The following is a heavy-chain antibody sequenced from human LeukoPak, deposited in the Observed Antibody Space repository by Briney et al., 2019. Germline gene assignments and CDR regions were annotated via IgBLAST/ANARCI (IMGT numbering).Heavy chain of an antibody. CDR3: ARYDSSGFFDY. D-gene: IGHD3-22*01. Sequence: SETLSLTCAVYGGSFSGYYWSWIRQPPGKGLEWIGEINHSGSTNYNPSLKSRVTISVDTSKNQFSLKLSSVTAADTAVYYCARYDSSGFFDYWGQGTLVTVSS. J-gene: IGHJ4*02. CDR2: INHSGST. V-gene: IGHV4-34*09. CDR1: GGSFSGYY.